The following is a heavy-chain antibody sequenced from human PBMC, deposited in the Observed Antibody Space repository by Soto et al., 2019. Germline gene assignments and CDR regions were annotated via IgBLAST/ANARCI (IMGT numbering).Heavy chain of an antibody. D-gene: IGHD3-10*01. CDR3: AKRYSGSGRSPPLINY. V-gene: IGHV3-23*01. CDR1: GFTFSSYS. CDR2: GGGGGDHT. Sequence: EVQLLESGGGLVQPGGSLRLSCAASGFTFSSYSMNWVRQAPGKGLEWVASGGGGGDHTFYADSVKGPFTSPRDDSQNTLYLQMNRLRAEDTAVYFCAKRYSGSGRSPPLINYWGQGTLVTVSS. J-gene: IGHJ4*02.